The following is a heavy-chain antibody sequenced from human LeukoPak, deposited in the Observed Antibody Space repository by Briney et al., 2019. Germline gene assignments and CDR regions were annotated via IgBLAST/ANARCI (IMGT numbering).Heavy chain of an antibody. CDR2: IYTGGTT. V-gene: IGHV3-66*02. J-gene: IGHJ4*02. D-gene: IGHD2-15*01. Sequence: PGGALRLSCAGSGFSVSSNYRTRVRQAPAKAQERVSAIYTGGTTYYADSVKGRFTISRDNSKNTLYLEMNSLRAEDTAVYYCATDKLGSGYASDFDYWGQGTLVTVSS. CDR1: GFSVSSNY. CDR3: ATDKLGSGYASDFDY.